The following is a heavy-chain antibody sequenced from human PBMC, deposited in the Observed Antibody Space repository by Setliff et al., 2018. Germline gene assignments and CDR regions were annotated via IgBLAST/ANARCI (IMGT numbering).Heavy chain of an antibody. CDR2: ISAYNGST. CDR1: GYTFTSYG. Sequence: ASVKVSCKASGYTFTSYGISWVRQAPGQGLEWMGWISAYNGSTNYAQKLQGRVTMTTDTSTSTAYMELRSLRSDDTAVYYCASDGQGNYNFWSGSYYYYGVDVWGQGTTVTVSS. D-gene: IGHD3-3*01. V-gene: IGHV1-18*01. CDR3: ASDGQGNYNFWSGSYYYYGVDV. J-gene: IGHJ6*02.